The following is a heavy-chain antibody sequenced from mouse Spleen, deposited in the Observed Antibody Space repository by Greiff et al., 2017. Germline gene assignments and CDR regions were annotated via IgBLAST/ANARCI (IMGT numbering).Heavy chain of an antibody. CDR3: ARHGRSWYFDV. D-gene: IGHD4-1*01. CDR2: ISSGGSYT. Sequence: EVKLMESGGGLVKPGGSLKLSCAASGFTFSSYAMSWVRQTPEKRLEWVATISSGGSYTYYPDSVKGRFTISRDNAKNTLYLQMSSLRSEDTAMYYCARHGRSWYFDVWGAGTTVTVSS. J-gene: IGHJ1*01. V-gene: IGHV5-9-3*01. CDR1: GFTFSSYA.